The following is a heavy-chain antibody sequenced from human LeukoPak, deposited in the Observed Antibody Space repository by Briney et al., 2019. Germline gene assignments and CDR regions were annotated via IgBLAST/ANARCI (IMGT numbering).Heavy chain of an antibody. D-gene: IGHD5-12*01. CDR3: ARGVRREATCAY. CDR2: MNPNSGNT. V-gene: IGHV1-8*01. Sequence: ASVKVSFKASGYTFTSYDINWVRRATGQGLEWMGWMNPNSGNTGYAQKFQGRVTMTRNTSISTAYMELSSLRSEDTAVYYCARGVRREATCAYWGQGTLVTVSS. CDR1: GYTFTSYD. J-gene: IGHJ4*02.